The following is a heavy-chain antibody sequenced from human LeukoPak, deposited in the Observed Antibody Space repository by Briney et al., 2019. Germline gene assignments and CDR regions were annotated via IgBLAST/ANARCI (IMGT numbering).Heavy chain of an antibody. J-gene: IGHJ2*01. V-gene: IGHV3-74*01. Sequence: GGSLRLSCAASGFTFSSYWMHWVRQAPGKGLVWVSRINSDGSSTSYADSVKGRFTIPRDNAKNTLYLQMNSLRAEDTAVYYCARLRPYYDILTGYYEGYFDLWGRGTLVTVSS. CDR3: ARLRPYYDILTGYYEGYFDL. CDR2: INSDGSST. D-gene: IGHD3-9*01. CDR1: GFTFSSYW.